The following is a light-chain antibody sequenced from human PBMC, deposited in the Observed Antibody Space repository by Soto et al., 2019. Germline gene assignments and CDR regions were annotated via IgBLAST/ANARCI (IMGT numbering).Light chain of an antibody. CDR1: QSVSSSF. CDR3: HQYGSSPYT. V-gene: IGKV3-20*01. J-gene: IGKJ2*01. CDR2: GAS. Sequence: EIVLTQSPGTLSLSPGERATLSCRASQSVSSSFLAWYQQKPGQAPRLLIYGASSRATGIPDRFSGSGSGTDVTLTISRLEPEDFAVYYCHQYGSSPYTFGQGTKLGIK.